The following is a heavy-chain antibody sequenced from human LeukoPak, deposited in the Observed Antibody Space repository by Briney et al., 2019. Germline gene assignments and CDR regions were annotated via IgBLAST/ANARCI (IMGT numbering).Heavy chain of an antibody. CDR3: AGSRGLDY. Sequence: PGRPLRLSCAASGFTFSSYAMHWVRQAPGRGLEWVAVISYDGSNKYYADSVKGRFTISRDNSKNTLYLQMNSLRAEDTAVYYCAGSRGLDYWGQGTLVTVSS. CDR1: GFTFSSYA. J-gene: IGHJ4*02. D-gene: IGHD3-10*01. CDR2: ISYDGSNK. V-gene: IGHV3-30*04.